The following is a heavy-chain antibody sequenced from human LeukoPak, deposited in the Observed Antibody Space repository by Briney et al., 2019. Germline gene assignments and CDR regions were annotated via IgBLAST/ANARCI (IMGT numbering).Heavy chain of an antibody. V-gene: IGHV1-8*01. CDR1: GYTFSVYD. J-gene: IGHJ5*02. Sequence: ASAKVSCTTSGYTFSVYDINWLRQVAGQGLEWMGWMNSNNGNTGYALKFQHRVTMTMNTSIDTAYMALNSLTSEDTAVYYCARRSSALGTGFWFDPWGQGTQVTVSS. CDR3: ARRSSALGTGFWFDP. CDR2: MNSNNGNT. D-gene: IGHD6-13*01.